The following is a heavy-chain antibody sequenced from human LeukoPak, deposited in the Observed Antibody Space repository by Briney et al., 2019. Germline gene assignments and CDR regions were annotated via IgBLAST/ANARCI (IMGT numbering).Heavy chain of an antibody. J-gene: IGHJ4*02. D-gene: IGHD2-15*01. CDR2: ISGDNPGT. V-gene: IGHV3-23*01. CDR3: AKAPVGHCSGAFCYHFDS. Sequence: GGSLRLSCAASGFTFITYAVSWVRQTPGKGLEWVAAISGDNPGTYHANSVKGRFTISRDNSKNTLHLQMSGLRAEDTARYYCAKAPVGHCSGAFCYHFDSWGQGTLVTVSS. CDR1: GFTFITYA.